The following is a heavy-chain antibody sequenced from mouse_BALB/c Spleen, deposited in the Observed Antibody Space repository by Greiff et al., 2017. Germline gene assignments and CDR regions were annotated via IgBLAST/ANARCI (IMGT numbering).Heavy chain of an antibody. CDR3: ARSETGPFDY. J-gene: IGHJ3*01. CDR1: GYTFTDYA. CDR2: ISTYYGNT. Sequence: QVHVKQSGPELVRPGVSVNISCKGSGYTFTDYAMHWVKQSHAKSLEWIGVISTYYGNTNYNQKFKGKATMTVDKSSSTAYMELARLTSEDSAIYYWARSETGPFDYWGQGTLVTVSA. V-gene: IGHV1-67*01. D-gene: IGHD4-1*01.